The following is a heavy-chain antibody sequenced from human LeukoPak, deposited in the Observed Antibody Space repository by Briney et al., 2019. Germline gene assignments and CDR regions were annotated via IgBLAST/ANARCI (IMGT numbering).Heavy chain of an antibody. J-gene: IGHJ4*02. V-gene: IGHV4-39*01. CDR3: ARRGSGWYYFDY. CDR1: GGSISSSRDY. CDR2: IYYSGST. Sequence: PSETLSLTCTVSGGSISSSRDYWAWLRQPPGKGLEWIANIYYSGSTYYSPSLKSRVTISVDTSKNQFSLKLSSVTAADTAVYYCARRGSGWYYFDYWGQGTLVTVSS. D-gene: IGHD6-19*01.